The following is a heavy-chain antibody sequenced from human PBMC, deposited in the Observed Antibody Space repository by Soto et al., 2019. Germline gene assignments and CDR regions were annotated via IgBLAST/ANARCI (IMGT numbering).Heavy chain of an antibody. CDR3: ARGCSGGSCRGWFDP. V-gene: IGHV3-20*04. D-gene: IGHD2-15*01. Sequence: WGSLRLSCAASGFTFDDFGMTWVRQVPGKGLEWVSGINWNGGSIGYADSVKGRFTISRDNAKNSLYLQMNSLRAEDTALYYCARGCSGGSCRGWFDPWGQGTLVTVSS. CDR2: INWNGGSI. CDR1: GFTFDDFG. J-gene: IGHJ5*02.